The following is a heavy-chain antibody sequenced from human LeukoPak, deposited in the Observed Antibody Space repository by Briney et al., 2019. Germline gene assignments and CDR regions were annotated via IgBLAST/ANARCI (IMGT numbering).Heavy chain of an antibody. CDR2: IYPGDSNP. D-gene: IGHD6-13*01. CDR1: GYSFTSYW. V-gene: IGHV5-51*01. CDR3: ARHDRWPAYYFDH. J-gene: IGHJ4*02. Sequence: GESLKISCKGSGYSFTSYWIGWVRQMPGKGLEWMGIIYPGDSNPRYSPSFQGQVTISADKSISTAYLQWSSLKASDTAMYYCARHDRWPAYYFDHWGQGTLVTVSS.